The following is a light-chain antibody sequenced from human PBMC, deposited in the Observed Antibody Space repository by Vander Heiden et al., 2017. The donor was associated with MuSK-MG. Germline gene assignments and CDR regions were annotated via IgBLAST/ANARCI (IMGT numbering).Light chain of an antibody. Sequence: LLFTLSPPPLSLSPGERATLSCRASQSDSSSYLAWYQQKPGQAPSVLIYGASSRATGIPDRFSGSGSGTDFTLTISRLEPEEFAVYYCQQYCYATPITFGQGTRLEIK. CDR3: QQYCYATPIT. CDR2: GAS. J-gene: IGKJ5*01. CDR1: QSDSSSY. V-gene: IGKV3-20*01.